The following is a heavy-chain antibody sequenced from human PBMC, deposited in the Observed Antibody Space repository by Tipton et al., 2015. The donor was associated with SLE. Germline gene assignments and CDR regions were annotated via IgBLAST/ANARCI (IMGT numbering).Heavy chain of an antibody. D-gene: IGHD2-15*01. J-gene: IGHJ6*02. Sequence: TLSLTCTVSGASISSYSWSWIRQPPGKGLEWIGEINHSGSTNYNPSLKSRVTISVDTSKNQFSLNLRSVTAADTAVYYCTRGPYCSVDSCYRGMDVWDQGP. V-gene: IGHV4-34*01. CDR3: TRGPYCSVDSCYRGMDV. CDR1: GASISSYS. CDR2: INHSGST.